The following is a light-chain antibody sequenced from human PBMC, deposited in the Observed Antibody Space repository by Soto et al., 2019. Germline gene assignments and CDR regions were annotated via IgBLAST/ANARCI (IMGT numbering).Light chain of an antibody. Sequence: DIQMNQSPSTLSVSLGDRVTVTCRASQTISSWLAWYQQKPGKAPKLLIYDASTLQSGVPSRFSGSGSGTDFTLTISSLQPEDSATYYCLQSYSSPPPFGQGTNVDIK. J-gene: IGKJ1*01. V-gene: IGKV1-5*01. CDR3: LQSYSSPPP. CDR1: QTISSW. CDR2: DAS.